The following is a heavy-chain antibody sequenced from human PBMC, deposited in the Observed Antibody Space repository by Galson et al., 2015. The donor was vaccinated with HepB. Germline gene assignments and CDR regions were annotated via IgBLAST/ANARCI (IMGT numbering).Heavy chain of an antibody. J-gene: IGHJ6*02. V-gene: IGHV1-18*01. CDR2: ISAYNGNT. D-gene: IGHD6-19*01. CDR3: ARDVPSRDSSGWYGYYYYGMDV. CDR1: GYTFTSYG. Sequence: SVKVSCKASGYTFTSYGISWVRQAPGQGLEWMGWISAYNGNTNYAQKLQGRVTMTTDTSTSTAYMELRSLRSDDTAVYYCARDVPSRDSSGWYGYYYYGMDVRGQGTTVTVSS.